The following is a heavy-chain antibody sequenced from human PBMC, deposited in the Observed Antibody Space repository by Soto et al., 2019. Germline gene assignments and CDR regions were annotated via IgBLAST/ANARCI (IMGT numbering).Heavy chain of an antibody. CDR1: GGSIISSSHY. CDR3: ARRKTMVRGIIISWFES. D-gene: IGHD3-10*01. Sequence: SETLSLTCTVSGGSIISSSHYWGWIRQPPGKGLEWIGDISYSGYTYYNPSLKSRVTMSVGTSNNQFSLNLSSVTAADTAVYYCARRKTMVRGIIISWFESWGQGALVTVS. V-gene: IGHV4-39*01. CDR2: ISYSGYT. J-gene: IGHJ5*01.